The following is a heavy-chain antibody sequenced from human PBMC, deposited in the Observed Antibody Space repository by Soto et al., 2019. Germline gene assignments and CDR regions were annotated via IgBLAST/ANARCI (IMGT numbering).Heavy chain of an antibody. J-gene: IGHJ5*02. Sequence: QVHLVQSETEVKKPGASVRVSCKASGYTLSSYATHWVRQAPGQRLEWMGWINGGNDNTKYSQNFQGRVTITRETSTSTVYMELRRLRSEDTAVYFCARRDGTYQGWFDPWGQGTLVTVSS. CDR2: INGGNDNT. CDR3: ARRDGTYQGWFDP. V-gene: IGHV1-3*01. D-gene: IGHD1-26*01. CDR1: GYTLSSYA.